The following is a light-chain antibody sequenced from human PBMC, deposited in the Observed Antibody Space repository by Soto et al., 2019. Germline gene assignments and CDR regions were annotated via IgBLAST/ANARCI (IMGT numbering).Light chain of an antibody. CDR2: AAS. CDR3: QQSYSSPRA. J-gene: IGKJ1*01. CDR1: QSISTY. Sequence: DLQMTQSPSSLSASVGDRVTITCRASQSISTYLNWYQQKPGKAPNLLIYAASSLQSGVPSRFSGSGSETDFTLSISSLQPEGFATYYCQQSYSSPRAFGQGTKVEIK. V-gene: IGKV1-39*01.